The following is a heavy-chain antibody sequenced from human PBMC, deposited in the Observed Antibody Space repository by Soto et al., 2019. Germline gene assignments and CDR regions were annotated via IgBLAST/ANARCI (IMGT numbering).Heavy chain of an antibody. Sequence: LRLSCAASGFTFSSYWMHWVRQAPGKGLVWVSRINSDGSSTSYADSVKGRFTISRDNAKNTLYLQMNSLRAEDTAVYYCARVRCSSTSCYPYYYGMDVWGQGTTVTVSS. V-gene: IGHV3-74*01. CDR3: ARVRCSSTSCYPYYYGMDV. CDR2: INSDGSST. J-gene: IGHJ6*02. D-gene: IGHD2-2*01. CDR1: GFTFSSYW.